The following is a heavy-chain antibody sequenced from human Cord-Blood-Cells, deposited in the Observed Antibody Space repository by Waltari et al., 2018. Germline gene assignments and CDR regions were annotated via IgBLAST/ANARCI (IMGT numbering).Heavy chain of an antibody. D-gene: IGHD2-8*01. CDR3: ARGGMTTNDSSFDY. V-gene: IGHV3-30*04. Sequence: QVQLVEFGGGVVQPGGSLRLSCAASGCPFSRYAMPWVRPAPGKGLELGAVISYVGSKKYYADPVKGRFTISRDNSKNTLYLQMNSLRAEDTAVYYCARGGMTTNDSSFDYWGQGTLVTVSS. CDR2: ISYVGSKK. J-gene: IGHJ4*02. CDR1: GCPFSRYA.